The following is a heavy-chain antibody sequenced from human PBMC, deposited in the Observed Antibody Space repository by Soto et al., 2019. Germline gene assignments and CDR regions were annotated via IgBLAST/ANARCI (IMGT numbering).Heavy chain of an antibody. D-gene: IGHD4-17*01. J-gene: IGHJ4*02. CDR1: GFTFDDYA. CDR2: ISWNSGSI. Sequence: EVQLVESGGGLVQPGRSLRLSCAASGFTFDDYAMHWVRQAPGKGLGWVSGISWNSGSIGYADSVKGRFIISRDNAKNSLYLQMNSLRAEDTALYYCAKDGTTESWGQGTLVTVSS. V-gene: IGHV3-9*01. CDR3: AKDGTTES.